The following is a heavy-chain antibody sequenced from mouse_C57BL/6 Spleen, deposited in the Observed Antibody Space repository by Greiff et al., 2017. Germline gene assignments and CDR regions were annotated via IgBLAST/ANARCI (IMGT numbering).Heavy chain of an antibody. CDR3: ARSDYSNKRLYAMDY. CDR2: IDPNSGGT. Sequence: QVQLQQPGAELVKPGASVKLSCKASGYTFTSYWMHWVKQRPGRGLGWIGRIDPNSGGTKYNEKFKSKATLTVDKPSSTAYMQLSSLTSEDSAVYYCARSDYSNKRLYAMDYWGQGTSVTVSS. V-gene: IGHV1-72*01. D-gene: IGHD2-5*01. CDR1: GYTFTSYW. J-gene: IGHJ4*01.